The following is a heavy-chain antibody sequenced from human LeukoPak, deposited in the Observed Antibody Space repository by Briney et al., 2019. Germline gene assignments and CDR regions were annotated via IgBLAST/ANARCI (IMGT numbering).Heavy chain of an antibody. CDR1: GGSISSGDYY. J-gene: IGHJ4*02. Sequence: SETLSLTCTVSGGSISSGDYYWSWIRQPPGKGLEWIGYIYYSGSTYYNPSLKSRVTISVDTSKNQFSLKLSSVTAADTAVYYCARPGHTYRGKIDYWGQGTLVTVSS. CDR2: IYYSGST. V-gene: IGHV4-30-4*08. D-gene: IGHD3-10*01. CDR3: ARPGHTYRGKIDY.